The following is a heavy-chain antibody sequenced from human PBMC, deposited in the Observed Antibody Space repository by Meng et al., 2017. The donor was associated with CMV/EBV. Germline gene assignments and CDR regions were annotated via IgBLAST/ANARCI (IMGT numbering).Heavy chain of an antibody. CDR1: GYTFTGYY. V-gene: IGHV1-2*02. CDR2: INPNSGGT. J-gene: IGHJ5*02. Sequence: QVQLVQSGAEVKKPGASVKVSCKASGYTFTGYYMHWVRQAPGQGLEWMGWINPNSGGTNYAQKFQGRVTMTRDTSISTAYMELSRLRSDDTAVYYCALDCSSTSCPRVFDPWGQGTLVTVSS. D-gene: IGHD2-2*01. CDR3: ALDCSSTSCPRVFDP.